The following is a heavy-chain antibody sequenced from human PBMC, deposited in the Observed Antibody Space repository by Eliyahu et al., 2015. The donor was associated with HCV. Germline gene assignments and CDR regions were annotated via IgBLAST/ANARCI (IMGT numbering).Heavy chain of an antibody. Sequence: EVQLLESGGGLVQPGGSLRLSCXASGFTFXXYAMSWVRQAPGKGLEWVSAXSGSGGSTYYADSVKGRFTISRDNSKNTLYLQMNSLRAEDTAVYYCAKVRDGYNSGNNDYWGQGTLVTVSS. CDR2: XSGSGGST. D-gene: IGHD5-24*01. CDR3: AKVRDGYNSGNNDY. J-gene: IGHJ4*02. V-gene: IGHV3-23*01. CDR1: GFTFXXYA.